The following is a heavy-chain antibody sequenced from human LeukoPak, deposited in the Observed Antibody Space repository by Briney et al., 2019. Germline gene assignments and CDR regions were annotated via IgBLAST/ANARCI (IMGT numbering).Heavy chain of an antibody. Sequence: ASVKVSCKASGYTFTDYYMHWVRQAPGQGLEWMGWISAYNGDTNYAQKFQGRVTMTTDTSTSTAYMDLRSLRSDDTAVYYCARDFGRIAVVPANDYWGQGTLVIVSS. J-gene: IGHJ4*02. V-gene: IGHV1-18*04. CDR3: ARDFGRIAVVPANDY. CDR2: ISAYNGDT. CDR1: GYTFTDYY. D-gene: IGHD2-2*01.